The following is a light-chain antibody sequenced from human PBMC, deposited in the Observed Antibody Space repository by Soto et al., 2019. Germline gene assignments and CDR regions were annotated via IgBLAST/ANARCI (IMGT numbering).Light chain of an antibody. CDR2: AAS. CDR1: QGISNY. CDR3: QKYNSARRT. Sequence: DIQMTQSPSSLSASVGDRVTITCRASQGISNYLARYQQKPGQVTKLLIYAASNLQSGVPSRFSGSGSGTHCPLTISSLQPENVANYYCQKYNSARRTVGQGTKVEIK. J-gene: IGKJ1*01. V-gene: IGKV1-27*01.